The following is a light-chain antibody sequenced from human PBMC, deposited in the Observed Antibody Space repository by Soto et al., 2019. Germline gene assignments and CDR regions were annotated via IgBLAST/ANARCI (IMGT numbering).Light chain of an antibody. CDR2: GAS. CDR1: QSVSSD. V-gene: IGKV3-15*01. CDR3: QHYNNWPFT. Sequence: IVMTQSTDTLSVSPGERATLSCRASQSVSSDLAWYQQKPGPAPRLLIYGASTRATGIPARVSGSGSGTEFTLTISSLQSEDFAVYYCQHYNNWPFTFGPGTKVDIK. J-gene: IGKJ3*01.